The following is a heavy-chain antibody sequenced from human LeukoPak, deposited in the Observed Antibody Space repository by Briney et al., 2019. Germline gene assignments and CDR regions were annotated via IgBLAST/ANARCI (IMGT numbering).Heavy chain of an antibody. CDR1: GFTFSNYW. D-gene: IGHD3-3*01. CDR3: GRSGDFWSGSGVAY. Sequence: GGSLRLSCAASGFTFSNYWMYWVRQAPGKGLVWVSQIKSDGDITNYADSVKGRFTISRDNAKNTLFLQMNSLRAEDTAVYYCGRSGDFWSGSGVAYWGQGTLVTVSS. CDR2: IKSDGDIT. V-gene: IGHV3-74*01. J-gene: IGHJ4*02.